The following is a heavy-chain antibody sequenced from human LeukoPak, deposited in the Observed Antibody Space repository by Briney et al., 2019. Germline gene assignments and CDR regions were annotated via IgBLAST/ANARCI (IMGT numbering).Heavy chain of an antibody. CDR2: IYSGGST. CDR3: ARRISYYYDSSGYYKAHDALDI. Sequence: GGSLRLSCAASGFTVSSNYMSWVRQAPGKGLEWVSVIYSGGSTYYADSVKGRFTISRDNSKNTLYLQMNSLRAEDTAVYYCARRISYYYDSSGYYKAHDALDIWGQGTMVTVSS. CDR1: GFTVSSNY. D-gene: IGHD3-22*01. V-gene: IGHV3-53*01. J-gene: IGHJ3*02.